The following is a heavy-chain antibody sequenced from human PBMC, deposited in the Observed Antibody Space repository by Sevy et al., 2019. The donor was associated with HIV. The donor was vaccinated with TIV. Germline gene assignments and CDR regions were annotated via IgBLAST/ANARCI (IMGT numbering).Heavy chain of an antibody. D-gene: IGHD6-19*01. J-gene: IGHJ5*02. CDR1: GFTFSSYS. CDR2: ISSSSSHI. V-gene: IGHV3-21*01. Sequence: GGSLRLSCAASGFTFSSYSMNWVRQAPGKGLEWVSSISSSSSHIYYADSVKGRFTISRDNAKNSLYLQMNSLRAEDTAVYYCARGPIAVAGTGDWFDPWGQGTLVTVSS. CDR3: ARGPIAVAGTGDWFDP.